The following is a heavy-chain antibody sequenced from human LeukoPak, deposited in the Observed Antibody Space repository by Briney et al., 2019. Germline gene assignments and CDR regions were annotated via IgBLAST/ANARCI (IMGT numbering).Heavy chain of an antibody. D-gene: IGHD6-6*01. CDR1: GYTFTSYG. CDR2: ISAYNGNT. V-gene: IGHV1-18*01. CDR3: ARDRKGAYSSSSWDPFDY. Sequence: ASVKVSCKASGYTFTSYGISWVRQAPGQGLEWMGWISAYNGNTNYAQKLQGRVTMTTDTSTSTAYMELRSLRSDDTAVYYCARDRKGAYSSSSWDPFDYWGQGTLVTVSS. J-gene: IGHJ4*02.